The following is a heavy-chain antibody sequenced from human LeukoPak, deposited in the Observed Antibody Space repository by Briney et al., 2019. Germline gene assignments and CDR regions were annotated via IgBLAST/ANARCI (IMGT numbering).Heavy chain of an antibody. CDR3: ARGRRYSSGWNDAFDI. J-gene: IGHJ3*02. Sequence: PSETLSLTCTVSGGSISSYYWSWIRQPPGKGLEWIGYINDSGSTNSNPSLKSRVTMSVDTSKNQFSLKLSSVTAVDTAVHYCARGRRYSSGWNDAFDIWGQGTMVTVSS. CDR1: GGSISSYY. V-gene: IGHV4-59*01. CDR2: INDSGST. D-gene: IGHD6-19*01.